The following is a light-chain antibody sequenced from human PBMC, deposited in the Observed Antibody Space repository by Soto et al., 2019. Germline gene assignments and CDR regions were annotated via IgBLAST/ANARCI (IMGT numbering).Light chain of an antibody. CDR1: SSNIGSNT. V-gene: IGLV1-44*01. CDR3: AAWDDSLNGVL. CDR2: SNN. Sequence: QSVLTQPPSASGTPGQRVTISCSGSSSNIGSNTVNWYQQLPGTAHKLLIYSNNQRPSGVPDRFSGFKFGTSASLAISGLQSEDSADYSCAAWDDSLNGVLFGGGTKLTVL. J-gene: IGLJ2*01.